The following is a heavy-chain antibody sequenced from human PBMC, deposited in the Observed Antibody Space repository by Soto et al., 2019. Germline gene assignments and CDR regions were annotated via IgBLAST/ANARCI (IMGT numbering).Heavy chain of an antibody. V-gene: IGHV2-70*04. CDR3: ARSPGGFTVATYFFDY. CDR2: IDWDDDK. Sequence: GPTLVNPTQTLTLTCTFSGFSLSSKGMRVSWVRQPPGKALEWLARIDWDDDKFYSPSLRTRLTISKDTSKNQVVLTMTNVDPKDTATYYCARSPGGFTVATYFFDYWGQGTLVTVSS. D-gene: IGHD4-17*01. CDR1: GFSLSSKGMR. J-gene: IGHJ4*02.